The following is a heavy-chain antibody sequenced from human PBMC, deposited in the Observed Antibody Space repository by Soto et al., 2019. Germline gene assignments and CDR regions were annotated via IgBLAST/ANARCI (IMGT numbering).Heavy chain of an antibody. CDR3: AREDYGSGSFDY. J-gene: IGHJ4*02. V-gene: IGHV3-33*01. CDR2: IWYDGRNK. CDR1: EFTFSSYG. Sequence: QVQLVESGGGVVQPGRSLRLSCAASEFTFSSYGMHWVRQAPGKGLEWVAVIWYDGRNKYYADSVKGRFTISRDNSKNTLYLQMNSLRAEDTAVYYCAREDYGSGSFDYWGQGTLVTVSS. D-gene: IGHD3-10*01.